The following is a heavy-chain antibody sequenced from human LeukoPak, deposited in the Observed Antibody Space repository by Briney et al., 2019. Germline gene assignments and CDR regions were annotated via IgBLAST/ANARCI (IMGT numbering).Heavy chain of an antibody. D-gene: IGHD4-17*01. J-gene: IGHJ4*02. V-gene: IGHV4-34*01. CDR1: GGSFSDYR. CDR2: INHSGST. Sequence: SETLSLTCAVYGGSFSDYRWSWIRQPPGKGLEWIGEINHSGSTNYNPSLKSRVTISVDTSKKQFSLKLTSVTAADTAVYYCARRVTTRLSFRYWGQGTLVTVSS. CDR3: ARRVTTRLSFRY.